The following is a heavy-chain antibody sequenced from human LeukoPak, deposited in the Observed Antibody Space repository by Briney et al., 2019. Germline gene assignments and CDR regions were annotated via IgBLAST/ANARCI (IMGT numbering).Heavy chain of an antibody. CDR1: GGFISSYY. V-gene: IGHV4-59*08. CDR3: ARSGYSYAAYYYYGMDV. D-gene: IGHD5-18*01. Sequence: SETLSLTCTVSGGFISSYYWSWIRQPPGKGLEWIGYIYYSGSTNYNPSLKSLVTISVDTSKNQCSLKLSSVTAADTAVYYCARSGYSYAAYYYYGMDVGGQGTTVTVSS. J-gene: IGHJ6*02. CDR2: IYYSGST.